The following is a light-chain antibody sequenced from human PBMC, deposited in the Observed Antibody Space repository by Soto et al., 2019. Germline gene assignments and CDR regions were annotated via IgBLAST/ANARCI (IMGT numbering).Light chain of an antibody. Sequence: QAVVTQEPSLTVSPGGTVTLTCASSTGAVTSGHHPNWFQQKAGQAPRALIYGTSYKHSWTPARVSGSLLGGKAALTLSSVQPEDEADYYCSSYITSSAFVVFGGGTKLTVL. V-gene: IGLV7-43*01. CDR1: TGAVTSGHH. CDR3: SSYITSSAFVV. J-gene: IGLJ2*01. CDR2: GTS.